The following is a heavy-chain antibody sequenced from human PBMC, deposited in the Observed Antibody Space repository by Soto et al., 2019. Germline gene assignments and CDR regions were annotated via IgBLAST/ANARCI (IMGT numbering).Heavy chain of an antibody. CDR3: ARLDGDYSSRHPNFDY. D-gene: IGHD4-17*01. CDR2: INPNSGGT. J-gene: IGHJ4*02. V-gene: IGHV1-2*02. Sequence: QVQLVQSGAEVKKPGASVKVSCKASGYTFTGYYMHWVRQAPGQGLEWMGWINPNSGGTNYAQKFQGRVTMTRDTSISTAYMELSRLRSDDTAVYYCARLDGDYSSRHPNFDYWGQGTLVTVSS. CDR1: GYTFTGYY.